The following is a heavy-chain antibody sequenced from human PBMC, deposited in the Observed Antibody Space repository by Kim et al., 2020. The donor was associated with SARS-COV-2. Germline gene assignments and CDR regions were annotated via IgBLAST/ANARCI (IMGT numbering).Heavy chain of an antibody. D-gene: IGHD3-22*01. CDR2: ISGSGGST. J-gene: IGHJ6*02. CDR3: AKDGYYDSSGYYYKDYYYGMDV. CDR1: GFTFSSYA. V-gene: IGHV3-23*01. Sequence: GGSLRLSCAASGFTFSSYAMSWVRQAPGKGLEWVSAISGSGGSTYYADSVKGRFTISRDNSKNTLYLQMNSLRAEDTAVYYCAKDGYYDSSGYYYKDYYYGMDVWGQGTTVTVSS.